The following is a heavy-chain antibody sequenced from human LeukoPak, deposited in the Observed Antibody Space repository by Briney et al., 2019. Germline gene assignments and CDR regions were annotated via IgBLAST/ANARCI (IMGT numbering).Heavy chain of an antibody. J-gene: IGHJ4*02. Sequence: GGSQRLSCGASGFTFDDYAMHWPRHAPGKGLEGVSGISCYSVSIRYADSVKGRFTISRDNAKNALYLQMNSLRAEDTALYYCAKDFGPNYYDSSGYSYWGQGTLVTVSS. D-gene: IGHD3-22*01. CDR1: GFTFDDYA. V-gene: IGHV3-9*01. CDR2: ISCYSVSI. CDR3: AKDFGPNYYDSSGYSY.